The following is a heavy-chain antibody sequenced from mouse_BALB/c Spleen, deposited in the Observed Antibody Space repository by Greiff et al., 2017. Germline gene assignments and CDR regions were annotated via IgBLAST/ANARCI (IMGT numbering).Heavy chain of an antibody. CDR2: INSNGGST. CDR1: GFTFSSYG. D-gene: IGHD2-3*01. Sequence: EVQVVESGGGLVQPGGSLKLSCAASGFTFSSYGMSWVRQTPDKRLELVATINSNGGSTYYPDSVKGRFTISRDNAKNTLYLQMSSLKSEDTAMYYCAREGDGSFAYWGQGTLVTVSA. J-gene: IGHJ3*01. CDR3: AREGDGSFAY. V-gene: IGHV5-6-3*01.